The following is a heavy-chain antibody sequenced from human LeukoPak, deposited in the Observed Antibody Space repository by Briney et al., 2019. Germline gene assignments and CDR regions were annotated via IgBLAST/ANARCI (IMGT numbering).Heavy chain of an antibody. CDR1: GFTFSNVW. Sequence: GGSLRLSCAASGFTFSNVWMSWVRQVPGKGLEWVGRIRRKTDGETTEYAAPVKDRFSISRDDSKSMMYLQMNSLKTEDAAVYYCITPLPYSAQGGQGTLVTVSS. CDR2: IRRKTDGETT. D-gene: IGHD2-21*01. V-gene: IGHV3-15*01. J-gene: IGHJ4*02. CDR3: ITPLPYSAQ.